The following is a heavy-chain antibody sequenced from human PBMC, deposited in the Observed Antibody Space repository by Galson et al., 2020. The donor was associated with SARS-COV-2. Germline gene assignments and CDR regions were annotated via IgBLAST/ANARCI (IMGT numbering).Heavy chain of an antibody. Sequence: GESLKISCAASGFTFSSYSMNWVRQAPGKGLEWVSSISSSSSYIYYADSVKGRFTISRDNAKNSLYLQMNSLRAEDTAVYYCARGSFTIVATTNYYYYGMDVWGQGTTVTVSS. CDR1: GFTFSSYS. D-gene: IGHD5-12*01. V-gene: IGHV3-21*01. CDR2: ISSSSSYI. J-gene: IGHJ6*02. CDR3: ARGSFTIVATTNYYYYGMDV.